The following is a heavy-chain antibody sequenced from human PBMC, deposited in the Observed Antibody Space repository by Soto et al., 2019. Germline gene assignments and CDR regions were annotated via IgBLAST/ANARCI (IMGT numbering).Heavy chain of an antibody. CDR1: GYTFTSYG. CDR3: ARPADIVLMVYAIGTNWFDP. CDR2: ISAYNGNT. D-gene: IGHD2-8*01. J-gene: IGHJ5*02. V-gene: IGHV1-18*01. Sequence: QVQLVQSGAEVKKPGASVKVSCKASGYTFTSYGISWVRQAPGQGLEWMGWISAYNGNTNYAQKLQGRVTMTTDRATSTAYMELRSLRSDDTAVYYCARPADIVLMVYAIGTNWFDPWGQGTLVTVSS.